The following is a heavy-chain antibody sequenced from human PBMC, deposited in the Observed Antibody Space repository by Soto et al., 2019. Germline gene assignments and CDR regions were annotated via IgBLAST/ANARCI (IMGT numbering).Heavy chain of an antibody. J-gene: IGHJ4*02. V-gene: IGHV3-15*07. D-gene: IGHD3-22*01. CDR1: GFTFSNAW. CDR2: IKSKTDGGTT. Sequence: SGGSLRLSCAASGFTFSNAWMNWVRQAPGKGLEWVGRIKSKTDGGTTDYAAPVKGRFTISRDDSKNTLYLQMNSLKTEDTAVYYCTTDLGYYDSSGYYLIDYWGQGTLVTVSS. CDR3: TTDLGYYDSSGYYLIDY.